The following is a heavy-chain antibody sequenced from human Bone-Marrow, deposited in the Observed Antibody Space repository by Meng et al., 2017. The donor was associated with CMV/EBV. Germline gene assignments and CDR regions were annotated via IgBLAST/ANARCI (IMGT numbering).Heavy chain of an antibody. D-gene: IGHD6-13*01. J-gene: IGHJ4*02. CDR2: INNDGSST. Sequence: GESLKISCAASGFTFSSYEMNWVRQAPGKGLVWVSHINNDGSSTNYADSVKGRFTISRDNSKNTLYLQMNSLRAEDTAVYYCAKGLIAAASGFDYWGQGTLVTVAS. CDR3: AKGLIAAASGFDY. CDR1: GFTFSSYE. V-gene: IGHV3-74*01.